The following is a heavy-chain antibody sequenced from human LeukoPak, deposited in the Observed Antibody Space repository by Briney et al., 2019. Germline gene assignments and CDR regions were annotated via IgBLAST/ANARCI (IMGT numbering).Heavy chain of an antibody. Sequence: ASVKVSCKASGYTFTGYYMHWVRQAPGQGLGWMGWINPNSGGTNYAQKFQGRVTMTRDTSISTAYMELSRLRSDDTAVYYCARGKHEGWYYFDYWGQGTLVTVSS. V-gene: IGHV1-2*02. J-gene: IGHJ4*02. CDR3: ARGKHEGWYYFDY. CDR1: GYTFTGYY. CDR2: INPNSGGT. D-gene: IGHD2-8*01.